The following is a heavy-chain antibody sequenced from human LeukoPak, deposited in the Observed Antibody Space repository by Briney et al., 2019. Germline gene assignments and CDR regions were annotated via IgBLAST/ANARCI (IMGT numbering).Heavy chain of an antibody. CDR3: ARDERWLQFPFDY. Sequence: GGSLRLSCAASGFTFSSYWMHWVRQAPGKWLVWVSRINSDGSSTSYADSVKGRFTISRDNAKNTLYLQMNSLRAEDTAVYYCARDERWLQFPFDYWGQGTLVTVSS. CDR1: GFTFSSYW. D-gene: IGHD5-24*01. J-gene: IGHJ4*02. V-gene: IGHV3-74*01. CDR2: INSDGSST.